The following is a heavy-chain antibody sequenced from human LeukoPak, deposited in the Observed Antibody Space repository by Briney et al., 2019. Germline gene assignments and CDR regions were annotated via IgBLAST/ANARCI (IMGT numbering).Heavy chain of an antibody. CDR2: IYTSGNT. CDR3: ARVIMSSLYYYYMDV. J-gene: IGHJ6*03. CDR1: GASISSYY. V-gene: IGHV4-4*07. D-gene: IGHD3-3*01. Sequence: SETLSLTCSVSGASISSYYWSWIRQPAGKGLELIGRIYTSGNTNYNPSLKSRVTISVDTSKNKFSLKLSSVTAADAAVYYCARVIMSSLYYYYMDVWGKGTTVTVSS.